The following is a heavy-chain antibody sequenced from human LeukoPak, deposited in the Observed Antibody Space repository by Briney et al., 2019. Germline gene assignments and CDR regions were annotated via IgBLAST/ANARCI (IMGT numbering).Heavy chain of an antibody. D-gene: IGHD1-26*01. V-gene: IGHV1-18*01. J-gene: IGHJ4*02. CDR3: ARQGTVGAFDY. CDR1: GYTFSNYA. Sequence: GASVKVSCKASGYTFSNYAITWVRQAPGQGLEWMGWISTYSGNTNYEQKVQGRVTMSTDTATSTAYMELRRLRSDDTALYYCARQGTVGAFDYWGQGTLVAVSS. CDR2: ISTYSGNT.